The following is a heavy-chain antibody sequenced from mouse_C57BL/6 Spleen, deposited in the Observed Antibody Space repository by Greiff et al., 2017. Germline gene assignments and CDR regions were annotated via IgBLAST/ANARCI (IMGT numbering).Heavy chain of an antibody. CDR3: ARKDYGSSFDY. CDR1: GYTFTSYW. D-gene: IGHD1-1*01. Sequence: VQLQQSGTVLARPGASVKMSCKTSGYTFTSYWMHWVKQRPGQGLEWIGAIYPGNSDTSYNQKFKGKATLTVDTSSSTAYMQLSSLTSEDSAVYFCARKDYGSSFDYWGQGTTLTVSS. V-gene: IGHV1-5*01. CDR2: IYPGNSDT. J-gene: IGHJ2*01.